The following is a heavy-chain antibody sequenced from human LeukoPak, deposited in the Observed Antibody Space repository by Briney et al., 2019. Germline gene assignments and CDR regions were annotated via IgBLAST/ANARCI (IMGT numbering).Heavy chain of an antibody. Sequence: SETLSLTCTVSGGSTSSYYWSWIRQPAGKGLQWIGRIYTSGSTNYNPSLESRVTMSVDTSKNQFSLELSSVTAADTAVYYCVCEVTVTTLPSGFDPWGQGTLVTVSS. CDR1: GGSTSSYY. D-gene: IGHD4-17*01. V-gene: IGHV4-4*07. J-gene: IGHJ5*02. CDR3: VCEVTVTTLPSGFDP. CDR2: IYTSGST.